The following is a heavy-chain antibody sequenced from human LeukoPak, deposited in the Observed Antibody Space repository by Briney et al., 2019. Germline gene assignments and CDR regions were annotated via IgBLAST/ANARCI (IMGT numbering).Heavy chain of an antibody. CDR1: GFTFSSYA. CDR3: AKSRGVVVVTAMDY. CDR2: ISGSGGST. Sequence: PGGSLRLSCAASGFTFSSYAMSWVRQAPGQGLEWVSSISGSGGSTYYADSVKGRFTISRDNSKNTLYLQMNSLRAEDTAVYYCAKSRGVVVVTAMDYWGQGTLVTVSS. D-gene: IGHD2-21*02. J-gene: IGHJ4*02. V-gene: IGHV3-23*01.